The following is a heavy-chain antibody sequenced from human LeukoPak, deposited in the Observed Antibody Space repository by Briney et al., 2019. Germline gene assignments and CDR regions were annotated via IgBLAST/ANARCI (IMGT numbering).Heavy chain of an antibody. J-gene: IGHJ5*01. CDR2: IKSKTDGEAT. D-gene: IGHD1-14*01. CDR3: TTELPENS. CDR1: GFTFSNAW. V-gene: IGHV3-15*01. Sequence: GGSLRLSCAASGFTFSNAWMSWVRQAPGKGLEWLGRIKSKTDGEATDYAAPVKGRFTISRDHSKDTLYLQMNSLKTEDTAVYYCTTELPENSWGQGTLVTVSS.